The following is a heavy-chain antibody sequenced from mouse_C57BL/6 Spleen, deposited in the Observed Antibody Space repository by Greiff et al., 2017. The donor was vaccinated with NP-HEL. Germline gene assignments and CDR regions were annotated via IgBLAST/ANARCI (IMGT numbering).Heavy chain of an antibody. J-gene: IGHJ3*01. Sequence: QVQLQQSGAELVKPGASVKLSCKASGYTFTEYTIHWVKQRSGQGLEWIGWFYPGSGSIKYNEKFKDKATLTADKSSSTVYMELSRLTSEDSAVYFCARHEGRYYYGSSYDWFAYWGQGTLVTVSA. V-gene: IGHV1-62-2*01. D-gene: IGHD1-1*01. CDR1: GYTFTEYT. CDR3: ARHEGRYYYGSSYDWFAY. CDR2: FYPGSGSI.